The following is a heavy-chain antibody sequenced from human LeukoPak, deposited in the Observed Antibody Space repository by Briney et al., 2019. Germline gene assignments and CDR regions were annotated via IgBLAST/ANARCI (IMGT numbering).Heavy chain of an antibody. CDR3: AREGGLTVTTFAFDI. Sequence: SVKVSCKASGGTFSSYAISWVRQAPGQGLEWMGGIIPIFGTANYAQKFQGRATITADESTSTAYMELSSLRSEDTAVYYCAREGGLTVTTFAFDIWGQGTMVTVSS. CDR2: IIPIFGTA. CDR1: GGTFSSYA. J-gene: IGHJ3*02. D-gene: IGHD4-17*01. V-gene: IGHV1-69*01.